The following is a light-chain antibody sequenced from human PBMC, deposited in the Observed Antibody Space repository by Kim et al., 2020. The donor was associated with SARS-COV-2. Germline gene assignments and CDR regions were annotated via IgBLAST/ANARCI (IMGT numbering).Light chain of an antibody. J-gene: IGKJ2*01. CDR3: QQYGNGNSPRYS. Sequence: EIVLTQSPGTLSLSPGERATLSCRASQSIDSKYFAWYQQKPGQAPRLLIYAASSRATGIPDRFSGSGSGTAFTLTISRLELEDFAVYYCQQYGNGNSPRYSYGQGTRLEI. CDR1: QSIDSKY. CDR2: AAS. V-gene: IGKV3-20*01.